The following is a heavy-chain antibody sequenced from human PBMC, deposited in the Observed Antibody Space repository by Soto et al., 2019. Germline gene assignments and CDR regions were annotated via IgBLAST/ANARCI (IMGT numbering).Heavy chain of an antibody. CDR2: INAGNGNT. D-gene: IGHD3-10*01. CDR1: GYTFTSYA. V-gene: IGHV1-3*01. J-gene: IGHJ4*02. CDR3: ARVSGVTYFDY. Sequence: QVQLVQSGAEVKKPGASVKVSCKASGYTFTSYAMHWVRQAPGQRLEWMGWINAGNGNTKYSQKFQGRFTITRDTSASTAYMELSSLRSEDTAVYYCARVSGVTYFDYWGQGTLVTVSS.